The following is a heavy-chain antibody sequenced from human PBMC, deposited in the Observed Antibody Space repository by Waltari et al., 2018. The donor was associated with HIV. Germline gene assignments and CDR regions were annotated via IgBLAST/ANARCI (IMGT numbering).Heavy chain of an antibody. J-gene: IGHJ6*02. CDR1: GYTFTGYY. D-gene: IGHD2-2*01. CDR2: INTNSGGP. V-gene: IGHV1-2*02. CDR3: ARDPATQHTIGVVPTAMRGMDV. Sequence: QVRLVQSGAEVKKPGASVKVSCKASGYTFTGYYMHWVRQAPGQGLEWMGWINTNSGGPKYAQKFQGRVTMTRDTSISTAYMELSRLRVDDTAVYYCARDPATQHTIGVVPTAMRGMDVWGQGTTVTVSS.